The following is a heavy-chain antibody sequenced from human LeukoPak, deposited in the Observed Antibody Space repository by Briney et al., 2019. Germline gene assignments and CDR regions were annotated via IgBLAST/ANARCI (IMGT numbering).Heavy chain of an antibody. CDR1: GFTFSSYG. CDR2: IWYDGSNK. J-gene: IGHJ4*02. V-gene: IGHV3-33*01. CDR3: ARGSGSSQYYFDY. Sequence: PGRSLRLSCAVSGFTFSSYGMHWVRQAPGKGLEWVAVIWYDGSNKYYADSVKGRFTISRDNSKNTLYLQMNSLRDEDTAVYYCARGSGSSQYYFDYWGQGTLVTVSS. D-gene: IGHD3-10*01.